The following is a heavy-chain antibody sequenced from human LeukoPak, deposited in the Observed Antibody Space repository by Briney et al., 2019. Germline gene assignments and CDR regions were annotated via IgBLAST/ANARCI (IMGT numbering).Heavy chain of an antibody. J-gene: IGHJ4*02. CDR2: IYYSGST. CDR1: GDSIANPKW. Sequence: SETLSLTCAVSGDSIANPKWWSRVRQPPGKGLEWLGEIYYSGSTYYNPSLKSRVTISVDTSKNQFSLKLSSVTAADTAVYYCARERLPPKTTVTTGLDYWGQGTLVTVSS. V-gene: IGHV4-4*02. D-gene: IGHD4-17*01. CDR3: ARERLPPKTTVTTGLDY.